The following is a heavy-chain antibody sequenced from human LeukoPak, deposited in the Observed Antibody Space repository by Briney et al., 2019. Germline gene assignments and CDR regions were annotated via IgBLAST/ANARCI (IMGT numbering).Heavy chain of an antibody. CDR2: ITPSARDK. J-gene: IGHJ4*02. Sequence: GGSLRLSCAASGFTFSSYWMGWVRQAPGKGLEWVATITPSARDKYYVHSVKPRFTISRDNARHSLFLQLNSLRADDTAVYYCARDRSTVAGIDFWGQGPLVTVSS. D-gene: IGHD6-19*01. CDR1: GFTFSSYW. CDR3: ARDRSTVAGIDF. V-gene: IGHV3-7*01.